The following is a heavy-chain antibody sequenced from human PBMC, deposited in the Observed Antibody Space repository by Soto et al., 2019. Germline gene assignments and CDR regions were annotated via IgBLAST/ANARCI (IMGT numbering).Heavy chain of an antibody. CDR1: GFTVSSDF. CDR3: VRDRDLDRDMVHADL. D-gene: IGHD5-18*01. CDR2: IFPGGST. J-gene: IGHJ4*01. V-gene: IGHV3-66*01. Sequence: AGSLRLSCAASGFTVSSDFMNWVRQAPGKGLEWLSVIFPGGSTYYTDSMKGRFTISRDISKNTVFLQMNSLRDEDTAVYFCVRDRDLDRDMVHADLWGQGTLVTVSS.